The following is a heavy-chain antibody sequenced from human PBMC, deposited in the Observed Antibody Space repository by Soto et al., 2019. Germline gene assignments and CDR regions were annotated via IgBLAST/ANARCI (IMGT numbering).Heavy chain of an antibody. J-gene: IGHJ4*02. Sequence: SETLSLTCTVSGGSISSYYWSWIRQPPGKGLEWIGYIYYSGSTNYNPSLKSRVTISVDTSKNQLSMKLSSVTAADTAVYYCARRYGYYFDYWGQGTLVTVSS. CDR3: ARRYGYYFDY. CDR1: GGSISSYY. CDR2: IYYSGST. D-gene: IGHD4-17*01. V-gene: IGHV4-59*08.